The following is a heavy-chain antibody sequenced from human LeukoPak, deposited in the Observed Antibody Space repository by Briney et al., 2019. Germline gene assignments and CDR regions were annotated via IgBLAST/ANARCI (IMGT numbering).Heavy chain of an antibody. CDR1: GYSFTSYW. V-gene: IGHV5-51*03. J-gene: IGHJ3*02. CDR2: ISPGDSDT. Sequence: GETLKISCKGSGYSFTSYWIGWVRQMPGKGLEWTGIISPGDSDTRYSPSFQGQFTISAEKSISTAYLQWSILKASDTAMYYCARRRVRGVIDAFDIWGQGTMVTVSS. D-gene: IGHD3-10*01. CDR3: ARRRVRGVIDAFDI.